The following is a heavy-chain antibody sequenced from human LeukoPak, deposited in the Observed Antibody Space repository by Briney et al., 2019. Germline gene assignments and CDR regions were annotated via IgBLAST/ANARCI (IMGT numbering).Heavy chain of an antibody. CDR1: GFTFSSYA. CDR2: ISGSGGST. J-gene: IGHJ4*02. V-gene: IGHV3-23*01. Sequence: GGSLRLSCAASGFTFSSYAMSWVRQTPGKGLEWVSAISGSGGSTYYADSVKGRFTISRDNSKNTLFLQMNSLRAEDTAPYYCAKRGEDPVDLDYWGQGTLVTVSS. CDR3: AKRGEDPVDLDY. D-gene: IGHD3-16*01.